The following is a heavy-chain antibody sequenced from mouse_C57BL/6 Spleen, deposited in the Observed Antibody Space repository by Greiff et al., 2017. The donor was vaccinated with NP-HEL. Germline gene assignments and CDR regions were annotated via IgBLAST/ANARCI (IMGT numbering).Heavy chain of an antibody. D-gene: IGHD2-4*01. Sequence: EVQLQESGPELVKPGASVKIPCKASGYTFTDYNMDWVKQSHGKSLEWIGDINPNNGGTIYNQKFKGKATLTVDKSSSTAYMELRSLTSEDTAVYYCARDYYDYDGGYFDVWGTGTTVTVSS. J-gene: IGHJ1*03. V-gene: IGHV1-18*01. CDR1: GYTFTDYN. CDR2: INPNNGGT. CDR3: ARDYYDYDGGYFDV.